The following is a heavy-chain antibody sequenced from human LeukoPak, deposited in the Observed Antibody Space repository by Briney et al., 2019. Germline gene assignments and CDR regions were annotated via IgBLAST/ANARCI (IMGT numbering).Heavy chain of an antibody. CDR1: GGTFSSYA. J-gene: IGHJ4*02. Sequence: SVKVSCKASGGTFSSYAISWVRQAPGQGLEWMGGIIPIFGTANYAQKFQGKVTITADESTSTAYMELSSLRSEDTATYYCARGWDYDSGGRPTAYVYWGQGTLVTVSS. D-gene: IGHD3-22*01. V-gene: IGHV1-69*13. CDR3: ARGWDYDSGGRPTAYVY. CDR2: IIPIFGTA.